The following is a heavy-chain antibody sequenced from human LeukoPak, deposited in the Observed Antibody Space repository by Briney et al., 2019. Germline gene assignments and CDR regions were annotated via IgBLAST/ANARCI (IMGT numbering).Heavy chain of an antibody. CDR1: GYSISSGYY. V-gene: IGHV4-38-2*02. CDR2: IYSSETT. D-gene: IGHD2-2*02. Sequence: SETLSLTCTVSGYSISSGYYWGWIRQPPGKGLEWIGNIYSSETTKYNPSLRSRVTISVDTSKNQFSLKLSSVTAADTAVYYCARLGGDCSSTSCYKGALDYWGQGTLVTVSS. CDR3: ARLGGDCSSTSCYKGALDY. J-gene: IGHJ4*02.